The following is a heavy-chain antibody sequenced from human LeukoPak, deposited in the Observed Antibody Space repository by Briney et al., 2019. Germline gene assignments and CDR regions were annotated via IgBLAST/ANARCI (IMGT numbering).Heavy chain of an antibody. D-gene: IGHD3-10*01. CDR1: GYTFTSYG. CDR3: ARCYYGSGSYYNAQLDY. CDR2: ISAYNGNT. V-gene: IGHV1-18*01. J-gene: IGHJ4*02. Sequence: ASVKVSCKASGYTFTSYGISWVRQAPGQGLEWMGWISAYNGNTNYAQKLQGRVTMTTDTSTSTAYMELRSLRSDDTAVYYCARCYYGSGSYYNAQLDYWGQGTLVTVSS.